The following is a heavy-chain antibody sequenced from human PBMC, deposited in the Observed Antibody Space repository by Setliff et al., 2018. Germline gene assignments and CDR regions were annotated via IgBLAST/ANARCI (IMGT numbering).Heavy chain of an antibody. CDR2: IYYSGST. CDR3: ARDPLTTNRRRAFDI. D-gene: IGHD4-17*01. Sequence: SETLSLTCTVSGGSISSGGYYWSWIRQHPGKGLEWIGYIYYSGSTYYNPSLKSRVTISVDTSKNQFSLKLSSVTAADMAVYYCARDPLTTNRRRAFDIWGQGTMVTVSS. J-gene: IGHJ3*02. CDR1: GGSISSGGYY. V-gene: IGHV4-31*03.